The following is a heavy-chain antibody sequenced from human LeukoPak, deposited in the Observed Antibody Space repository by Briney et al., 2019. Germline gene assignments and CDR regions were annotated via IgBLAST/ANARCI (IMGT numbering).Heavy chain of an antibody. Sequence: SQTLSLPCTVSGGSISSGGYYWSWIRQHPGKGLEWIGYIYYSGSTYYNPSLKSRVTISVDTSKNQFSLKLSSVTAADTAVYYCARAGSSSGYYYVDYWGQGTLVTVSS. CDR1: GGSISSGGYY. J-gene: IGHJ4*02. CDR3: ARAGSSSGYYYVDY. D-gene: IGHD3-22*01. V-gene: IGHV4-31*03. CDR2: IYYSGST.